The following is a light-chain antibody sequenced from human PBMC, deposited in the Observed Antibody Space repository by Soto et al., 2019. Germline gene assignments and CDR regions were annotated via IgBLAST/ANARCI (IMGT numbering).Light chain of an antibody. J-gene: IGKJ2*01. CDR1: QSVSSSY. Sequence: EIVLTQAPGMLSLSPGERATLSCRASQSVSSSYLAWYQQKPGQAPRLLIYGASSSATGIPDRFSGSGSGTDFTLTISRLEPEDFAVYYCQQYGSSPYTFGQGTKVEIK. V-gene: IGKV3-20*01. CDR2: GAS. CDR3: QQYGSSPYT.